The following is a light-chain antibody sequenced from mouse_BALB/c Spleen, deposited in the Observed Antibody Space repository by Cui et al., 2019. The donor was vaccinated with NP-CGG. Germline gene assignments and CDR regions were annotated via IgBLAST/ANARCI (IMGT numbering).Light chain of an antibody. J-gene: IGLJ1*01. CDR2: GTN. V-gene: IGLV1*01. CDR3: ALWYSNHWV. CDR1: TGAVTTSNY. Sequence: QAVVTQESALTTSPGETVTLTGRSSTGAVTTSNYANWVQEKPDHLFTGLIGGTNNRAPGVPARFSGSLIGDKAALTITGAQTEDEAIYFCALWYSNHWVFGGGTKLTAL.